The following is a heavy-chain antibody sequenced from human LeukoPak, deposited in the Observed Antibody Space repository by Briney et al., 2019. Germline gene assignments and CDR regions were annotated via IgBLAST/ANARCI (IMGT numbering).Heavy chain of an antibody. V-gene: IGHV3-48*01. CDR2: IRPKDGTT. CDR1: GFTFSNYG. Sequence: PGGSLRLSCEASGFTFSNYGMNWVRQAPGKGLEWVSYIRPKDGTTHYADSVKGRFTISRDNAKNSLSLKMTSLRVDDSAVYYCVRGQTNLDNWFDPWGQGTLVIVSS. CDR3: VRGQTNLDNWFDP. D-gene: IGHD2-8*01. J-gene: IGHJ5*02.